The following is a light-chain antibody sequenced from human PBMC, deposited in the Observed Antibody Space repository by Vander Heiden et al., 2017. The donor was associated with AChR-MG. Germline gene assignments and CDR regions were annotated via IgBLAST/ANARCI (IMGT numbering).Light chain of an antibody. V-gene: IGLV3-9*01. CDR1: HIGSKP. J-gene: IGLJ3*02. CDR3: QVWDSSTVV. CDR2: RAC. Sequence: SSALTQPLSVSVALGQTARLPCGGTHIGSKPVHRYPQQPRHAPVLLTYRACHRAAGIPERCSGSSSGNTATLTRSRAQAGDEADYYCQVWDSSTVVFGGGTKLTVL.